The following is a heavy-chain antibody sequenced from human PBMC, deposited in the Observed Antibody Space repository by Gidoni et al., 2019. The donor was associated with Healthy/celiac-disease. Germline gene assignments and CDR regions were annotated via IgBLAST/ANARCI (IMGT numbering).Heavy chain of an antibody. CDR1: GGSISSCSYY. J-gene: IGHJ4*02. CDR2: IYYSGST. V-gene: IGHV4-30-4*01. CDR3: ARDLFTYYDSSGYQFGY. Sequence: QVQLQESGPGLVKPSQTLSLSCTASGGSISSCSYYWSWIRQPPGRGLEWIGYIYYSGSTYYNPSLKSRVTISVDTSKNQFSLKLSSVTAADTAVYYCARDLFTYYDSSGYQFGYWGQGTLVTVSS. D-gene: IGHD3-22*01.